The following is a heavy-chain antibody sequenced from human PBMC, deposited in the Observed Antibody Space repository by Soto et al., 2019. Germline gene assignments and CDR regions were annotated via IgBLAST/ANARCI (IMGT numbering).Heavy chain of an antibody. CDR2: INPNSGGT. D-gene: IGHD1-1*01. CDR1: GYTFTGYY. Sequence: QVQLVQSGAEVKKPGASVKVSCKASGYTFTGYYMHWVRPAPGQGLAWMGWINPNSGGTNYAQKFQGWGTMTRDTSISTAYMELSRLRSDDTAVYYCARGTTGTPGSFDYWGQGTLVTVSS. CDR3: ARGTTGTPGSFDY. J-gene: IGHJ4*02. V-gene: IGHV1-2*04.